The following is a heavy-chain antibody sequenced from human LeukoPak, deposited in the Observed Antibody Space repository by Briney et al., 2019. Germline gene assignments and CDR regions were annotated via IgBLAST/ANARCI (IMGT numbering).Heavy chain of an antibody. CDR1: GFTFSSYS. V-gene: IGHV3-48*01. CDR3: ARAGGGAVAGAYYFDY. Sequence: GGSLSLSCAASGFTFSSYSMNWVRQAPGKGLEWVSYISTSSSTIYYADSVKGRFTISRDNAKNSLYLQMNSLRAEDTAVYYCARAGGGAVAGAYYFDYWGQGTLVTVSS. D-gene: IGHD6-19*01. J-gene: IGHJ4*02. CDR2: ISTSSSTI.